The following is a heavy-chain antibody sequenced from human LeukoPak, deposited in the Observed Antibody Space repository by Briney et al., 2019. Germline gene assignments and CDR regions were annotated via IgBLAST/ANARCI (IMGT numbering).Heavy chain of an antibody. V-gene: IGHV3-7*04. D-gene: IGHD4-11*01. J-gene: IGHJ4*02. CDR1: GFTFSRYW. CDR2: MKQDGSEK. CDR3: ARAINYNFDY. Sequence: GGSLRLSCAASGFTFSRYWMSWVRQAPGKGLEWVANMKQDGSEKYYVDSVKGRFTISRDNAKNSLYLQMISLRAEDTAVYYCARAINYNFDYWGQGTLVTVSS.